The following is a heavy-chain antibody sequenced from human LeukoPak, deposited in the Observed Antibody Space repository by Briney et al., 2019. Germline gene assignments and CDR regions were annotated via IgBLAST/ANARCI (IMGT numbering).Heavy chain of an antibody. D-gene: IGHD3-22*01. CDR3: ARGNRAYDSSGYYSYHYYYYMDV. CDR2: IYTSGST. J-gene: IGHJ6*03. CDR1: GGSISSGSYY. V-gene: IGHV4-61*02. Sequence: SETLSLTCTVSGGSISSGSYYWSWIRQPAGKGLEWIGRIYTSGSTNYNPSLKSRVTISVDTSKNQFSLKLSSVTAADTAVYYCARGNRAYDSSGYYSYHYYYYMDVWGKGTTVTVSS.